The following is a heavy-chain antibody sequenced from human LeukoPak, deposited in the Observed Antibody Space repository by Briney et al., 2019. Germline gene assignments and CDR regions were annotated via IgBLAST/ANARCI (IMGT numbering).Heavy chain of an antibody. CDR1: GYTFSSYD. CDR3: ARVEMATARRSDY. Sequence: SVKVSCKASGYTFSSYDINWVRQATGQGLEWMGWMNPNSGNTGYAQKFQGRVTMTRNTSISTAYMERSSLRSEDTAVYYCARVEMATARRSDYWGQGTLVTVSS. J-gene: IGHJ4*02. D-gene: IGHD5-24*01. V-gene: IGHV1-8*01. CDR2: MNPNSGNT.